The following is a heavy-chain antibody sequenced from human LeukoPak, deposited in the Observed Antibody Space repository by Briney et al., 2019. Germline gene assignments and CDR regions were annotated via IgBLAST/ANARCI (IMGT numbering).Heavy chain of an antibody. Sequence: PSETLSLTCTVSGGSVSSGSYYWSWIRQPPGKGLEWIGYIYYSGSTYYNPSLKSRVTISVDASKNQFSLKLSSVTAADTAVYYCARDQEDYYYGMDVWGQGTTVTVSS. V-gene: IGHV4-30-4*01. CDR3: ARDQEDYYYGMDV. J-gene: IGHJ6*02. CDR2: IYYSGST. CDR1: GGSVSSGSYY.